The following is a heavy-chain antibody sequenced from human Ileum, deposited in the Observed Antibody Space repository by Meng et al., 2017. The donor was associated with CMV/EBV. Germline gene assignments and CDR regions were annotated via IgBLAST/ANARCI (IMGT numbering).Heavy chain of an antibody. D-gene: IGHD3-3*01. J-gene: IGHJ4*02. CDR2: IWYDGSYR. CDR1: GFPVSSYG. V-gene: IGHV3-33*06. CDR3: AKDFWRGYYQGYFDY. Sequence: SGFPVSSYGMHWVRQAPGKGLAWVAVIWYDGSYRYYADSVEGRFTISRDNSKNTVYLQMSSLRAEDTAVYYCAKDFWRGYYQGYFDYWGQGTLVTVSS.